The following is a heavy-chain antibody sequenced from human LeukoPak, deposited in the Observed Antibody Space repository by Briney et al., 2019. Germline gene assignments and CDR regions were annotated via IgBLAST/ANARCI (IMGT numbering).Heavy chain of an antibody. Sequence: SETLSLTCTVSGGSSSSSSYYWGWIRQPPGKGPEWIGSMSMYYSGSTYDNPSLKSRVTMSGDTSKNQFSLKLSSVTAADTAVYYCARAPKFPGITMVRGVGSDAFDIWGQGTMVTVSS. CDR2: MSMYYSGST. J-gene: IGHJ3*02. D-gene: IGHD3-10*01. V-gene: IGHV4-39*07. CDR3: ARAPKFPGITMVRGVGSDAFDI. CDR1: GGSSSSSSYY.